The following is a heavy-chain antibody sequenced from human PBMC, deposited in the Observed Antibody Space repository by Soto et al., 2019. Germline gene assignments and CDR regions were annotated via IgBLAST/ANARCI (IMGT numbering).Heavy chain of an antibody. V-gene: IGHV4-59*01. J-gene: IGHJ4*02. CDR3: ARDKITGLFDY. D-gene: IGHD1-1*01. CDR1: GGSLSHNY. Sequence: PSETLSLTCTVSGGSLSHNYWTWILQPPGKGLEWIGYIYYSGSTNYNPSLKSRVTISIDTSKNQLSLEMSSVTAADTAVYCCARDKITGLFDYWGQGTLVTVSS. CDR2: IYYSGST.